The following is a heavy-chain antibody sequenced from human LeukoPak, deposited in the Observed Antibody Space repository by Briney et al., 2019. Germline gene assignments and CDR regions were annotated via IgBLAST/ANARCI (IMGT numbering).Heavy chain of an antibody. CDR1: GFTFNTYG. J-gene: IGHJ4*02. CDR2: INWNGGST. V-gene: IGHV3-20*04. Sequence: GGSLRLSCAASGFTFNTYGMSWVRQAPGKGLEWVSGINWNGGSTGYADSVKGRFTISRDNAKNSLYLQMNSLRAEDTALYYCAHVAAAGSFDYWGQGTLVTVSS. D-gene: IGHD6-13*01. CDR3: AHVAAAGSFDY.